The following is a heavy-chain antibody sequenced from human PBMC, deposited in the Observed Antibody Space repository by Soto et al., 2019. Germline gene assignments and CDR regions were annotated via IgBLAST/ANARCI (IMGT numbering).Heavy chain of an antibody. V-gene: IGHV3-74*01. D-gene: IGHD1-26*01. CDR1: GFTFSSYW. CDR3: VRDYIGLGIDY. Sequence: EVQLVESGGGLVQPGGSLRLSCAASGFTFSSYWMHWVRRSPGKGLLWVSHINNDGSHTTYADSVKGRFTISRDNAKNTLYLQMNSLRAEDTAMYYCVRDYIGLGIDYWGLGTLVTVSS. J-gene: IGHJ4*02. CDR2: INNDGSHT.